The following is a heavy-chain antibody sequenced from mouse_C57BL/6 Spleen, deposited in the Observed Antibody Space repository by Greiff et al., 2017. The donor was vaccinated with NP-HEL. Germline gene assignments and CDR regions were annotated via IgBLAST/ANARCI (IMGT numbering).Heavy chain of an antibody. V-gene: IGHV1-69*01. CDR1: GYTFTSYW. Sequence: QVQLQQPGAELVMPGASVKLSCKASGYTFTSYWMHWVKQRPGQGLEWIGEIDPSDSYTNYNQKFKGKSTLTVDKSSSTAYMQLSSLTSEDSAVYYCARPLTGTRYFDYWGQGTTLTVSS. CDR3: ARPLTGTRYFDY. CDR2: IDPSDSYT. D-gene: IGHD4-1*01. J-gene: IGHJ2*01.